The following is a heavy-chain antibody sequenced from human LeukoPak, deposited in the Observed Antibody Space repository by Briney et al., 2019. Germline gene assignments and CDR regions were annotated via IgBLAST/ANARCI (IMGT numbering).Heavy chain of an antibody. J-gene: IGHJ4*02. D-gene: IGHD6-13*01. CDR1: GFTFRDYY. Sequence: PGGSLRLSCAAPGFTFRDYYMSWIRQAPGKGLEWVSYISSSGSTIYYADSVKGRFTISRDNAKNSLYLQMNGLRAEDTAVYYCARDSPPPGYDYWGQGTLVTVSS. CDR3: ARDSPPPGYDY. CDR2: ISSSGSTI. V-gene: IGHV3-11*01.